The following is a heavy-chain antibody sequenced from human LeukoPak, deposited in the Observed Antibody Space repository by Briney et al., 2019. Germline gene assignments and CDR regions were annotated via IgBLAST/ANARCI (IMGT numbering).Heavy chain of an antibody. CDR1: GFTVSSNY. CDR2: IYSGGTT. V-gene: IGHV3-53*01. D-gene: IGHD6-13*01. J-gene: IGHJ4*02. Sequence: GGSLRLSCAASGFTVSSNYMSWVRQAPGKGLEWVSVIYSGGTTYYADSVKGRFTTSRDNSKNTLYLQMNSLRTEDTAVYYCATNTYSSSPDYWGQGTLVTVSS. CDR3: ATNTYSSSPDY.